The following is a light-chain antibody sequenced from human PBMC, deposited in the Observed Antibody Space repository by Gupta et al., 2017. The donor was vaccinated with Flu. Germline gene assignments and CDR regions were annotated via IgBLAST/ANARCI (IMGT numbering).Light chain of an antibody. Sequence: SYVLTQPPSVSVAPGQTARITCGGNNIGSKSVHWYQQKPGQAPVLVVVDDSDRPSGIADRVLCGNAGNKATRLTSSGGAGEEADEYWHVWDSSSDKYVFGGGTKMTVI. CDR2: DDS. V-gene: IGLV3-21*02. CDR3: HVWDSSSDKYV. J-gene: IGLJ3*02. CDR1: NIGSKS.